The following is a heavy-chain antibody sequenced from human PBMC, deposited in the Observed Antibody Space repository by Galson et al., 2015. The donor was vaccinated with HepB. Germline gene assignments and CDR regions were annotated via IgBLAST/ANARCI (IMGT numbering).Heavy chain of an antibody. D-gene: IGHD3-10*01. CDR3: ARRGLYGSGSYKGPWFDP. V-gene: IGHV1-2*02. CDR2: INPNSGGT. J-gene: IGHJ5*02. Sequence: QSGAEVKKPGESLTISCKASGYTFTGYYMHWVRQAPGQGLEWMGWINPNSGGTNYAQKFQGRVTMTRDTSISTAYMELSRLRSDDTAVYYCARRGLYGSGSYKGPWFDPWGQGTLVTVSS. CDR1: GYTFTGYY.